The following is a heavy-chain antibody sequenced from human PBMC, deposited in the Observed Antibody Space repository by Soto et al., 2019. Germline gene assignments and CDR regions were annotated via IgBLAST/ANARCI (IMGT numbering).Heavy chain of an antibody. CDR3: ARDSGDTTDYYYYYGMDV. J-gene: IGHJ6*02. Sequence: SETLSLTCTVSGGSISGGGYYWSWIRQHPGKGLEWIGYIYYSGSTYYNPSLKSRVTISVDTSKNQFSLKLSSVTAADTAVYYCARDSGDTTDYYYYYGMDVWGQGTTVTVSS. D-gene: IGHD2-21*01. V-gene: IGHV4-31*03. CDR1: GGSISGGGYY. CDR2: IYYSGST.